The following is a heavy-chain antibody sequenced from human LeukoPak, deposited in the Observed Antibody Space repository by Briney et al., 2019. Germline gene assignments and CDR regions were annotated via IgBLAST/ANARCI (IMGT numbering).Heavy chain of an antibody. V-gene: IGHV3-23*01. CDR1: GFTFNNYA. CDR2: ISASGGHS. D-gene: IGHD3-22*01. CDR3: AKDDSRALDHFDY. J-gene: IGHJ4*02. Sequence: PGGSLRLSCAASGFTFNNYAMSWVRQAPGKELEWVAGISASGGHSYYPDSVKGRFAISRDSSKNTLYLEMNSLKVEDTAIYYCAKDDSRALDHFDYWGQGTMVTVSS.